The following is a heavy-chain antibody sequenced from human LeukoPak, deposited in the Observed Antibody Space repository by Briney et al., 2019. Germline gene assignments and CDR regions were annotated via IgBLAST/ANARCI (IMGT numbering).Heavy chain of an antibody. CDR1: GFTFSNDA. J-gene: IGHJ6*03. D-gene: IGHD5-24*01. Sequence: PGRTLRLSCAVSGFTFSNDATHGVRQAPRKGVECVAGISFGGRAKYNAASVKGRVTISRDNSKSPLYLQMSTLSLEDTAVYFCATLAQYSWLHCMDVWGKGTTVTISS. CDR2: ISFGGRAK. V-gene: IGHV3-30*04. CDR3: ATLAQYSWLHCMDV.